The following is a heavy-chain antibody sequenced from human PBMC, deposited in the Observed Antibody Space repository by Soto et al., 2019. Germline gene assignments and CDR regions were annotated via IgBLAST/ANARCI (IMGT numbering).Heavy chain of an antibody. CDR1: GGSISSGGYS. CDR2: FYHSRST. CDR3: ARAEMDTMGLDD. D-gene: IGHD5-18*01. J-gene: IGHJ4*01. V-gene: IGHV4-30-2*01. Sequence: SETLSLTCAVSGGSISSGGYSWSWIRQPPGKGLEWIGYFYHSRSTYYNPSLKSRVTISVDRSKNQFSLKLRSVTAADTAVYYGARAEMDTMGLDDLGHGTLVTVSS.